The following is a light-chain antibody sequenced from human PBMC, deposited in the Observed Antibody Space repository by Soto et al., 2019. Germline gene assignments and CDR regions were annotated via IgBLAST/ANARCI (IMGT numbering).Light chain of an antibody. CDR3: QQHDGRPTMT. V-gene: IGKV1-39*01. J-gene: IGKJ5*01. CDR1: QSVASY. CDR2: EAS. Sequence: DIQMTQSPSSLSASVGDRVTITCRTSQSVASYLNWYQHQTGKAPRLLIYEASSLQSGVPSRFSGSGSGTDFTLTINSLQADDFATYYCQQHDGRPTMTFGQGTRLDIK.